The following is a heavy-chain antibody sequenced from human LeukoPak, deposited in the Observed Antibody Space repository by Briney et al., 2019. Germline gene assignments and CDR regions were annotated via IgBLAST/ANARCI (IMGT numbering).Heavy chain of an antibody. Sequence: GGSLRLSCGASGFTFRDDWMHWVRQAPGKGLVWLSGIKVNGDDIGYADSVRGRFTISRDNEKNTLYLQMRSLRAEDTAVYYCVRDAPGTTPFDHWGQGTLVTVSS. CDR1: GFTFRDDW. D-gene: IGHD1-7*01. V-gene: IGHV3-74*01. CDR3: VRDAPGTTPFDH. CDR2: IKVNGDDI. J-gene: IGHJ4*02.